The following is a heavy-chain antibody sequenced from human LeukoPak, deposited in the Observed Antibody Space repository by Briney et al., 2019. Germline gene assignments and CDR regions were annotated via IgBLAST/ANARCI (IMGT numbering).Heavy chain of an antibody. D-gene: IGHD3-22*01. CDR1: GYTFTNYY. CDR2: INPGGGNT. Sequence: ASVKVSCKASGYTFTNYYIHWVRQAPGQGLEWMGLINPGGGNTNYAQNFQGRVTMTRDTSASTVYMELSSLRSEDTAVYYCARDRREDYYDSSGYLFDYWGQGTLVTVSS. CDR3: ARDRREDYYDSSGYLFDY. V-gene: IGHV1-46*01. J-gene: IGHJ4*02.